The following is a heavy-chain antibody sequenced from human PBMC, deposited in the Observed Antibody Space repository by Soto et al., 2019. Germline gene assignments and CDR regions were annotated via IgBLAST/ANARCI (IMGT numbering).Heavy chain of an antibody. CDR1: GFTFSNYA. CDR3: ARDLGNKYGSFAY. Sequence: GGSLRLSFVASGFTFSNYAMNWVRQAPGKGLEWVAVISYDGSNKYYADYVKGLITISRDNSSNTLYLQMNNLRAEDTAMYHCARDLGNKYGSFAYWGQGTLVT. D-gene: IGHD4-17*01. J-gene: IGHJ4*02. V-gene: IGHV3-30-3*01. CDR2: ISYDGSNK.